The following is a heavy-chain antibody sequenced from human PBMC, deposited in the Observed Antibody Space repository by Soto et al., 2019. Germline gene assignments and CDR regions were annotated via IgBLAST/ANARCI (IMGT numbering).Heavy chain of an antibody. CDR2: INPNSGGT. CDR1: GYTFTDYY. D-gene: IGHD2-2*01. J-gene: IGHJ6*02. Sequence: GSSVKVSCKASGYTFTDYYMHWVRQAPGQGLEWMGWINPNSGGTNYAQKFQGRVTMNRDTSISTAYMELTRLGSDDTAVYYCAREVGYCSSTICDRSALDGWG. V-gene: IGHV1-2*02. CDR3: AREVGYCSSTICDRSALDG.